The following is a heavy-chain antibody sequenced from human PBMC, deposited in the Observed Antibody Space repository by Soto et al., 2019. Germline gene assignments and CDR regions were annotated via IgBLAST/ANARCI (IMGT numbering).Heavy chain of an antibody. J-gene: IGHJ4*02. D-gene: IGHD1-7*01. Sequence: GASVKVSCKASGHTCTNHAIHWVRQAPGQGLEWMGWINAGKGDTKYPQRFQGRVTITRDTSASTAYMELSSLRSEDTAVYYCARNILGGTTDYWGPGTLVTVSS. CDR1: GHTCTNHA. V-gene: IGHV1-3*01. CDR3: ARNILGGTTDY. CDR2: INAGKGDT.